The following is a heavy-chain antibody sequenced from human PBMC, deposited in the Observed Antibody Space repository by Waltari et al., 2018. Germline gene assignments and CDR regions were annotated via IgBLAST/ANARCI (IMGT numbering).Heavy chain of an antibody. Sequence: EVQLLESGGGLVQPGGSLRLSCAASGFTFSSYAMSWVRQAPGKGLELVSAISGSGGSTYYAESVKGRFTISRDNSKNTLYLKRNSLRAEDTAVYYCAKGGHYFDYWGQGTLVTVSS. CDR3: AKGGHYFDY. CDR2: ISGSGGST. V-gene: IGHV3-23*01. CDR1: GFTFSSYA. D-gene: IGHD6-25*01. J-gene: IGHJ4*02.